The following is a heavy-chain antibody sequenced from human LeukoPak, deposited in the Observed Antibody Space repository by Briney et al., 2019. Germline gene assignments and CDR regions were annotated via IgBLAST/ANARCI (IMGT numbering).Heavy chain of an antibody. V-gene: IGHV3-66*01. CDR2: IYSGGST. Sequence: GGSLRLSCAASGFTVSSKYMTWVRQAPGKGLEWVSAIYSGGSTYYADSVRGRFTISRDNSKNMVYLQMRSLRAEDTAVYYCVRDRSASSSDYYALGYWGQGTLVTVSS. CDR3: VRDRSASSSDYYALGY. CDR1: GFTVSSKY. J-gene: IGHJ4*02. D-gene: IGHD3-22*01.